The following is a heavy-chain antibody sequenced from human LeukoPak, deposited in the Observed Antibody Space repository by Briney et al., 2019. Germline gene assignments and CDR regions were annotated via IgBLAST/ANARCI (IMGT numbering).Heavy chain of an antibody. CDR2: IYYSGST. D-gene: IGHD6-25*01. CDR3: ARQLYSSATV. V-gene: IGHV4-39*01. J-gene: IGHJ6*02. CDR1: GGSISSSNYF. Sequence: SETLSLTCTVSGGSISSSNYFRGWIRQPPGKGLEWIGNIYYSGSTYYNPSLKSRVTISVDTSKNQFSLQLSSVTVADTAVYYCARQLYSSATVWGQGTTVTVSS.